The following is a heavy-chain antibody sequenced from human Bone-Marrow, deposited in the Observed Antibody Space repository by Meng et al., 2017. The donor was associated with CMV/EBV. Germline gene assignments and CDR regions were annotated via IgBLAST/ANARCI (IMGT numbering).Heavy chain of an antibody. CDR1: GFTFSSYW. V-gene: IGHV3-7*01. Sequence: GGSLRLSCAASGFTFSSYWMSWVRQAPGKGLEWVANIKQDGSEKYYVDSVKGRFTISRDNAKNSLYLQMNSLRAEDTAVYYCARDFNAPLWFGELWPNAFDIWAQGTMVTVSS. CDR2: IKQDGSEK. CDR3: ARDFNAPLWFGELWPNAFDI. J-gene: IGHJ3*02. D-gene: IGHD3-10*01.